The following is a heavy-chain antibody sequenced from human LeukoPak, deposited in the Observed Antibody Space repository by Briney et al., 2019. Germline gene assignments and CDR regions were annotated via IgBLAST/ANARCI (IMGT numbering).Heavy chain of an antibody. CDR2: IIAYNGNT. CDR1: GYTFTSYG. V-gene: IGHV1-18*01. Sequence: ASVKVSCKASGYTFTSYGISWVRQAPGQGLGWMGWIIAYNGNTNYAQKLQGRVTMTTDTSTSTAYMELRSLRSDDTAVYYCARAGAYYGSGSYSNWGQGTLVTVSS. D-gene: IGHD3-10*01. J-gene: IGHJ4*02. CDR3: ARAGAYYGSGSYSN.